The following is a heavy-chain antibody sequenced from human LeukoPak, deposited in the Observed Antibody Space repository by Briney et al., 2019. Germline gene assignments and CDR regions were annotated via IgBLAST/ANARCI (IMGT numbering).Heavy chain of an antibody. CDR3: ARSYCGGDCYSTEFDA. D-gene: IGHD2-21*02. CDR1: GYKFTSYY. Sequence: ASVKVSCKASGYKFTSYYMHWMRQAPGQGLEWMGWINCNNAGTNYAQNFQDGVAMTRDPSITTVYMEVSRVTFDDTAVYFCARSYCGGDCYSTEFDAWGQGSLVTVSS. J-gene: IGHJ4*02. V-gene: IGHV1-2*02. CDR2: INCNNAGT.